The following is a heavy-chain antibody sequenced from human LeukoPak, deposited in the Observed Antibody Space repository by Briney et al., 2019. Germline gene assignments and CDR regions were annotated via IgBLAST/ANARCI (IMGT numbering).Heavy chain of an antibody. CDR3: ARDDINYATSTHYFDY. CDR1: GYSISSGYY. D-gene: IGHD2-15*01. V-gene: IGHV4-38-2*02. Sequence: SETLSLTCTVSGYSISSGYYWGWIRQPPGKGLEWIGSIYHSGSTYYNPSLKSRVTISVDTSKNQFSLKLSSVTAADTAVYYCARDDINYATSTHYFDYWGQGTLVTVSS. CDR2: IYHSGST. J-gene: IGHJ4*02.